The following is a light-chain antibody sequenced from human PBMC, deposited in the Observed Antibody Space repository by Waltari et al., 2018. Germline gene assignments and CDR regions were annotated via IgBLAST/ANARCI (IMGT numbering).Light chain of an antibody. CDR1: SGAVTSGHY. CDR2: DTN. Sequence: GGTVTLTCGSSSGAVTSGHYPYWFQQKPGQAPRTLIFDTNNKHSWTPARFIGSLLGGKAALTLSGAQPEDEAVYYCLISSDDARVFGGGTKLTVL. V-gene: IGLV7-46*01. J-gene: IGLJ2*01. CDR3: LISSDDARV.